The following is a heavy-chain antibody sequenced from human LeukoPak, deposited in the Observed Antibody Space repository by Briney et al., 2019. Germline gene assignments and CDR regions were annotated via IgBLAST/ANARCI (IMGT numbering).Heavy chain of an antibody. J-gene: IGHJ4*02. Sequence: SVKVSCKASGYTFRNYGILWVRQAPGQGLEWMGWVSPYNDNTNYAQNFQGRVTMTTDTSTNLAYMELRSLRYDDTAVYYCAREGHDYGDNTPDYWGRGTLVTVSS. D-gene: IGHD4-17*01. V-gene: IGHV1-18*01. CDR2: VSPYNDNT. CDR3: AREGHDYGDNTPDY. CDR1: GYTFRNYG.